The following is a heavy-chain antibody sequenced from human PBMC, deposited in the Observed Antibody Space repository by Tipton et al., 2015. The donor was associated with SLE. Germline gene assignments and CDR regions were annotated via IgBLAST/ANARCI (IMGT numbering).Heavy chain of an antibody. V-gene: IGHV4-39*07. D-gene: IGHD6-6*01. CDR1: GGSISSSSYY. J-gene: IGHJ4*02. CDR2: IYYSGST. CDR3: ARGAGVGQYSSSSAYFDY. Sequence: TLSLTCTVSGGSISSSSYYWGWIRQPPGKGLEWIGSIYYSGSTNYNPSLKSRVTISVDTSKNQFSLKLSSVTAADTAVYYCARGAGVGQYSSSSAYFDYWGQGTLVTVSS.